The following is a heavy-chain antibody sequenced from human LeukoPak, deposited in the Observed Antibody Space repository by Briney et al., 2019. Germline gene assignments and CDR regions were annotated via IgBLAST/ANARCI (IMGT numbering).Heavy chain of an antibody. CDR3: ARDHSNWNYAPDF. CDR2: MNPNSGNT. J-gene: IGHJ4*02. D-gene: IGHD1-7*01. V-gene: IGHV1-8*02. CDR1: GYTFTSYA. Sequence: ASVKVSCKASGYTFTSYAMNWVRQAPGQGLEWMGWMNPNSGNTGYAQKFQGRVTMTRNTSISTAYMELSSLGSEDTAVYYCARDHSNWNYAPDFWGQGTLVIVSS.